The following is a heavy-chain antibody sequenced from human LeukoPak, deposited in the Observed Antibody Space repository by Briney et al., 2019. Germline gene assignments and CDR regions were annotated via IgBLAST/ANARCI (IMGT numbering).Heavy chain of an antibody. CDR2: IYYSGST. V-gene: IGHV4-59*01. CDR1: GGSISSYY. CDR3: ARGYDFWSGYYTPHYYYYYMDV. D-gene: IGHD3-3*01. J-gene: IGHJ6*03. Sequence: SETLSLTCTVSGGSISSYYWSWIRQPPGKGLEWIGYIYYSGSTNYNPSLKSRVTISVDTSKNQFSLKLSSVTAADMAVYYCARGYDFWSGYYTPHYYYYYMDVWGKGTTVTVSS.